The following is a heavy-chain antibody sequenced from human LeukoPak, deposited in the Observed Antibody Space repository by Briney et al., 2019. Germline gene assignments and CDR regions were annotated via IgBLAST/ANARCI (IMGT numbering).Heavy chain of an antibody. Sequence: GGSPRLSCAASGFTFSSYGMHWVRQAPGKGLEWVAVISYDGSNKYYADSVKGRFTISRDNSKNTLYLQMNSLRAEDTAVYYCAKTGTDILTGYYFDYWGQGTLVTVSS. D-gene: IGHD3-9*01. V-gene: IGHV3-30*18. CDR2: ISYDGSNK. J-gene: IGHJ4*02. CDR1: GFTFSSYG. CDR3: AKTGTDILTGYYFDY.